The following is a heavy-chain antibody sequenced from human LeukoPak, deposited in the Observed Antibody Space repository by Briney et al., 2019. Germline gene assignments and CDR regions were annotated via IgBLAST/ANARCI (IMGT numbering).Heavy chain of an antibody. Sequence: GGSLRLSCAASGFTFSTYNMNWVCQAPGKGLEWVSSISSGSTYIYYADSLKGRFTISRDNSKNTLYLQMNSLRAEDTAVYYCARAGGQLLHGFGYFEYWGQGTLVTVSS. J-gene: IGHJ4*02. D-gene: IGHD6-13*01. CDR1: GFTFSTYN. CDR3: ARAGGQLLHGFGYFEY. CDR2: ISSGSTYI. V-gene: IGHV3-21*01.